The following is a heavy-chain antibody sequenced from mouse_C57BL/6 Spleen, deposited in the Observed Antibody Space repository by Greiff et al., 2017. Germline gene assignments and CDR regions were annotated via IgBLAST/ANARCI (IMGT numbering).Heavy chain of an antibody. V-gene: IGHV1-55*01. D-gene: IGHD1-1*01. Sequence: QVQLQQPGAELVKPGASVKMSCKASGYTFTSYWITWVKQRPGKGLEWIGDIYPGSGSTNYNEKFKSKATLTVDTSSSTAYMQLSILTSEDSAVYYGARGALISPVVHWYFDVWGTGTTVTVSS. CDR3: ARGALISPVVHWYFDV. CDR2: IYPGSGST. J-gene: IGHJ1*03. CDR1: GYTFTSYW.